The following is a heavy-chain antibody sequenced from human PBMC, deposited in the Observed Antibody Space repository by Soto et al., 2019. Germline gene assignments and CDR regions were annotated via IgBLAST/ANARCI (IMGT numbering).Heavy chain of an antibody. Sequence: SETLSLTCTVSGGSISSGDYYWSWIRQPPGKGLEWIGYIYYSGSTYYNPSLKSRVTISVDTSKNQFSLKLSSVTAADTAVYYCARAFRGKPKWFGELSPFNWFDPWGQGTLVTVSS. CDR3: ARAFRGKPKWFGELSPFNWFDP. CDR1: GGSISSGDYY. D-gene: IGHD3-10*01. CDR2: IYYSGST. J-gene: IGHJ5*02. V-gene: IGHV4-30-4*01.